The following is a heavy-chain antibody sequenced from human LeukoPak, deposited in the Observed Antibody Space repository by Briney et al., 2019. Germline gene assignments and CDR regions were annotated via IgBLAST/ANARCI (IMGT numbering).Heavy chain of an antibody. D-gene: IGHD2/OR15-2a*01. V-gene: IGHV3-53*01. CDR2: IYSGGST. CDR3: ARSAERNIHNFDY. Sequence: PGGSLRPSCAASGFTVSSNYMSWVRQAPGKGLEWVSVIYSGGSTYYADSVKGRFTISRDNSKNTLYLQMNSLRAEDTAVYYCARSAERNIHNFDYWGQGTLVTVSS. CDR1: GFTVSSNY. J-gene: IGHJ4*02.